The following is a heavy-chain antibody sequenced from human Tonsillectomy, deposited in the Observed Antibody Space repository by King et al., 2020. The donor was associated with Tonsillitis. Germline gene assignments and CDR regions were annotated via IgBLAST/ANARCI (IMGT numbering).Heavy chain of an antibody. CDR3: ARRHGSGSYFQSLWYFDL. V-gene: IGHV4-59*08. CDR1: GGSISSYY. J-gene: IGHJ2*01. D-gene: IGHD3-10*01. CDR2: IYYSGST. Sequence: QLQESGPGLVKPSETMSLTCTVSGGSISSYYWSWIRQPPGKGLEWIGYIYYSGSTNYNPSLKSRVTLSVDTAKNQFSLKLSSVTAADTAVYYCARRHGSGSYFQSLWYFDLWGRGTLVTVSS.